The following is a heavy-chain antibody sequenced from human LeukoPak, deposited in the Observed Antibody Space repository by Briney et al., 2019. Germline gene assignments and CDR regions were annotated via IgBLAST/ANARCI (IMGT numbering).Heavy chain of an antibody. CDR3: ARRLYDFWSGYPDDAFDI. V-gene: IGHV4-38-2*01. CDR1: GYSISSGYY. Sequence: SETLSLTCAVSGYSISSGYYWGWIRQPPGKGLEWIGSIYHSGSTYYNPSLKRRVTISVDTSKNQFSLKLSSVTAADTAVYYCARRLYDFWSGYPDDAFDIWGQGTMVTVSS. J-gene: IGHJ3*02. CDR2: IYHSGST. D-gene: IGHD3-3*01.